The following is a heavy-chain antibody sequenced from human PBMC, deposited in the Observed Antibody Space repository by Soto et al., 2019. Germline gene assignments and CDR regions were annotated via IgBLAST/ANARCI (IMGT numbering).Heavy chain of an antibody. CDR1: GFTFSSYA. CDR3: ARVMTVAIPIWGNMDV. Sequence: GGSLRLSCAASGFTFSSYAMHWVRQAPGKGLEYVSAISSNGGSTYYANSVKGRFTISRDNSKNTLYLQMGSLRAEDMAVYYCARVMTVAIPIWGNMDVWGKGTTVTVSS. D-gene: IGHD2-15*01. CDR2: ISSNGGST. J-gene: IGHJ6*03. V-gene: IGHV3-64*01.